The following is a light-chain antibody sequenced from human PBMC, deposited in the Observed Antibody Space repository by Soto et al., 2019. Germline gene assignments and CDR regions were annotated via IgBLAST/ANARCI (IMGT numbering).Light chain of an antibody. CDR3: ETWDSSLSVVL. CDR2: DNS. Sequence: QSVLTQPPSVSAASGQKVTISCSGSSSNIGDNYISWYQQLPGTAPKVLIYDNSKRPSGIPDRFSASKSGTSATLVITGLQAGDEAHYYCETWDSSLSVVLFGGGTKLTVL. J-gene: IGLJ2*01. V-gene: IGLV1-51*01. CDR1: SSNIGDNY.